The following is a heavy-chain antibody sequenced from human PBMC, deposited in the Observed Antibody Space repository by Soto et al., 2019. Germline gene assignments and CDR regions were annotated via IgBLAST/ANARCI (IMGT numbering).Heavy chain of an antibody. CDR2: ISGYSGNA. CDR1: GYIFSDYG. Sequence: QVQVMQSGAEVKKPGDSVKVSCKTSGYIFSDYGINWVRQAPGQGLEWMGWISGYSGNANLAQKFQGRVTMTTDKSTRTAYLELRRLRSYDTAVYYCAKRTSGTTWVESDYWGQGTLVTVSS. V-gene: IGHV1-18*04. CDR3: AKRTSGTTWVESDY. D-gene: IGHD4-17*01. J-gene: IGHJ4*02.